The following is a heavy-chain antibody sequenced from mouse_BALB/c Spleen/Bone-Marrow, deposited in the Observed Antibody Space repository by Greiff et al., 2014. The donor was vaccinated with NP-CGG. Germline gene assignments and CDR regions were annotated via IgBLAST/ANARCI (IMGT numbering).Heavy chain of an antibody. Sequence: QVQLQQSGAELMKPGASVKISCKATGYTFSSYWIEWVNQRPVHGLEWIGEILPGSGTTHYNEKFKDKATFTADTSSNTAYMQLSSLTSEDSAVYYCARGGYDTSIFAYWGQGTLVTVSA. CDR2: ILPGSGTT. V-gene: IGHV1-9*01. J-gene: IGHJ3*01. D-gene: IGHD2-3*01. CDR1: GYTFSSYW. CDR3: ARGGYDTSIFAY.